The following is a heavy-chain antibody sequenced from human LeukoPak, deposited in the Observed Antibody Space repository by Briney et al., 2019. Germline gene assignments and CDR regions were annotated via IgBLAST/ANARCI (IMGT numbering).Heavy chain of an antibody. V-gene: IGHV4-59*13. CDR3: ARDPFGDAFDI. CDR2: ISYSGST. Sequence: SETLSLTCTVSGGSFSNYYCNWIRQPPGKGLEWIGYISYSGSTNYNPSLKSRVTMSVDTSKNQFSLKLSSVTAADTAVYYCARDPFGDAFDIWGQGTMVTVSS. CDR1: GGSFSNYY. J-gene: IGHJ3*02. D-gene: IGHD2/OR15-2a*01.